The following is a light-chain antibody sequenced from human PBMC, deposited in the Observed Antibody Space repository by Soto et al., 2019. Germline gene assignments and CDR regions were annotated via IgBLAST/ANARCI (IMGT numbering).Light chain of an antibody. CDR3: QKYNSAPLT. Sequence: EIVLTQSPATLSLSPGERATLSCRASQSVRYDYLAWYRQIPGQPPSLLIYDASTRAPGIPDRFSGSGSGTDFTLTIGRLEPEDVAAYYCQKYNSAPLTFGGGTKVEIK. CDR1: QSVRYDY. V-gene: IGKV3D-20*02. J-gene: IGKJ4*01. CDR2: DAS.